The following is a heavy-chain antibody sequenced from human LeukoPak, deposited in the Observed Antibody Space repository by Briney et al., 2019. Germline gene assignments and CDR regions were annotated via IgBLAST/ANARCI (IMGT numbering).Heavy chain of an antibody. Sequence: QVQLQESGPGLVKPSETLSLSCTVSGGSIGTYYWSWIRQPPGQGLEWLGYIDYSGSTNYNPSLKSRVTISIDMSKNQFSLNLRSVTAAGTAVYYCARGRRSSGRHDAFDIWAQGTMVTVSS. V-gene: IGHV4-59*01. CDR1: GGSIGTYY. CDR3: ARGRRSSGRHDAFDI. J-gene: IGHJ3*02. D-gene: IGHD6-19*01. CDR2: IDYSGST.